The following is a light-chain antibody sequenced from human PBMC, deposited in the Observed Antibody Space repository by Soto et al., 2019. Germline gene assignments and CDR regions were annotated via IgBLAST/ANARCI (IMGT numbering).Light chain of an antibody. CDR2: KVS. V-gene: IGKV1-5*03. CDR3: QQYHSYHTWT. Sequence: DIQMTQSPSTLSASVGDRVTITCRASQTISRYLAWYQQKPGKAPKLLISKVSSLEIGVPSRFSGSGSGTEFTLTISSLQPDDFATYHYQQYHSYHTWTFGQGTKVEIK. CDR1: QTISRY. J-gene: IGKJ1*01.